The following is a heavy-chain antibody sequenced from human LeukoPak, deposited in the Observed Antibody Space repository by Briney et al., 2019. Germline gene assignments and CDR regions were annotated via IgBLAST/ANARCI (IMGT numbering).Heavy chain of an antibody. Sequence: PSETLSLTCAVYGGSFSGYYWSWIRQPPGKGLEWIGSIYYSGSTYYNPSLKSRVTISVDTSKNQFSLKLSSVTAADTAVYYCATSTAMVPYFDYWGQGTLVTVSS. J-gene: IGHJ4*02. CDR1: GGSFSGYY. D-gene: IGHD5-18*01. CDR3: ATSTAMVPYFDY. V-gene: IGHV4-34*01. CDR2: IYYSGST.